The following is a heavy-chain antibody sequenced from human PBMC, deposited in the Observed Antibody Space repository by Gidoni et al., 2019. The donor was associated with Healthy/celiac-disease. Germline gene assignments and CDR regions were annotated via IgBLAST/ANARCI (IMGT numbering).Heavy chain of an antibody. Sequence: QVQLQQWGAGLLKPPETLSRTCAVYGGSFSGYYWSWIRQPPGKGLEWIGEINHSGSTNYNPSLKSRVTISVDTSKNQFSLKLSSVTAADTAVYYCATHSRLAVAGIWGQGTLVTVSS. CDR3: ATHSRLAVAGI. J-gene: IGHJ4*02. CDR2: INHSGST. CDR1: GGSFSGYY. D-gene: IGHD6-19*01. V-gene: IGHV4-34*01.